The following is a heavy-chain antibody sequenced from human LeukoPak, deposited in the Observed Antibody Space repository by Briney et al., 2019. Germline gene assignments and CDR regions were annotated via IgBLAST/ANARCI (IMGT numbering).Heavy chain of an antibody. CDR3: AREARVFIAAAGTTDY. CDR2: IYYSGST. J-gene: IGHJ4*02. Sequence: SETLSLTCAVYGGSFSGYYWSWIRQPPGKGLEWIGSIYYSGSTYYNPSLKSRVTISVDTSKNQFSLKLSPVTAADTAVYYCAREARVFIAAAGTTDYWGQGTLVTVSS. V-gene: IGHV4-34*01. D-gene: IGHD6-13*01. CDR1: GGSFSGYY.